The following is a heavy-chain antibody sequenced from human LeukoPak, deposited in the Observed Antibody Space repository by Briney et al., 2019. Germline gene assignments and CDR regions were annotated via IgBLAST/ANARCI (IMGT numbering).Heavy chain of an antibody. CDR3: ARLASSSSPWVDY. J-gene: IGHJ4*02. CDR1: GGSISSSSYY. V-gene: IGHV4-39*01. D-gene: IGHD6-13*01. CDR2: IYYSGST. Sequence: SETLSLTCTVSGGSISSSSYYWGWIRQPPGKGLEWIGSIYYSGSTYYNPSLKSRVTISVDTSKNQFSLKLSSVTAADTAVYYCARLASSSSPWVDYWGQGTLVTVSS.